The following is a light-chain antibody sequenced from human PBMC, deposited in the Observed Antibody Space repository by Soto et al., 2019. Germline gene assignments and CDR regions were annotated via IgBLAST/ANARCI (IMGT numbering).Light chain of an antibody. V-gene: IGLV2-8*01. CDR2: EVT. J-gene: IGLJ3*02. CDR1: SSDFGAYNY. Sequence: QSALTQPPSASGSPGQSVTISCTGTSSDFGAYNYVSWYQQYPGKAPKLMIYEVTKRPSGVPDRFSGSKSGNTASLTVSGLQAEDEADYYCTSYVGNDIWVFGGGTKVTVL. CDR3: TSYVGNDIWV.